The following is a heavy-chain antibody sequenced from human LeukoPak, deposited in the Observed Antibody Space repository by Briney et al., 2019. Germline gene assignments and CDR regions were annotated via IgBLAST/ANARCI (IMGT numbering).Heavy chain of an antibody. D-gene: IGHD4-17*01. Sequence: ASVKVSCKVSGYTLTELSMHWVRQAPGKGLEWMGGFDPEDGETIYAQKFQGRVTMTEDTSTDTAYMELSSLRSEDTAVYYCATYNDGDTLYYFDYWGQGTLVTVSS. CDR1: GYTLTELS. CDR3: ATYNDGDTLYYFDY. V-gene: IGHV1-24*01. J-gene: IGHJ4*02. CDR2: FDPEDGET.